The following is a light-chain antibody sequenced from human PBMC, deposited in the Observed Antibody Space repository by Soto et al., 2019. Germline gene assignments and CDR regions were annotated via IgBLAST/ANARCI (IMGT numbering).Light chain of an antibody. CDR1: SSSVGHES. V-gene: IGLV1-51*01. CDR2: DNY. Sequence: QSVLTQPPSVSAAPGQTVTISCSGSSSSVGHESVSWYQSLPGTAPKLLIYDNYKRPSGIPDRSSGSQSGTSATLGITGLQTGDEADYYCGTWDTTLNVWVFGGGTKLTVL. J-gene: IGLJ3*02. CDR3: GTWDTTLNVWV.